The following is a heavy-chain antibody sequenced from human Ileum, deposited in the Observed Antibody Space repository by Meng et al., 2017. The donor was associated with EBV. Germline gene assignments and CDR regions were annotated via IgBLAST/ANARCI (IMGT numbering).Heavy chain of an antibody. CDR3: TRQGQDL. CDR1: GLTFSKQL. CDR2: ISSENYT. J-gene: IGHJ4*02. V-gene: IGHV3-30*03. Sequence: VKVGASGVVVVQPGRSLRLSCVVSGLTFSKQLIHWIRQAPGEGLDWVAVISSENYTYYSDSVKGRFTITRDNSANTVYLQMDNLGPQDTALYFCTRQGQDLWGQGTLVTVSS. D-gene: IGHD2-15*01.